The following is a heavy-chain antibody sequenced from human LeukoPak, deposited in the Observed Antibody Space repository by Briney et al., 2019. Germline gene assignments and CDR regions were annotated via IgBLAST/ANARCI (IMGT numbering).Heavy chain of an antibody. CDR1: GYSISSGYY. D-gene: IGHD3-22*01. CDR2: IYHSGST. V-gene: IGHV4-38-2*02. J-gene: IGHJ3*02. Sequence: SETLSLTCTVSGYSISSGYYWGWIRQPPGKGLEWIGSIYHSGSTYYNPSLKSRVTISVDTSKNQFSLKLSSVTAADTALYYCARANYYDNSGYSRGAFDIWGQGTMVTVSS. CDR3: ARANYYDNSGYSRGAFDI.